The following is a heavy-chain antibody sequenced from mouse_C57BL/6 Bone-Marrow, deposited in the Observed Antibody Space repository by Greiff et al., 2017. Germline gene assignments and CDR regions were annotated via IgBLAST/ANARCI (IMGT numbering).Heavy chain of an antibody. Sequence: EVHLVESGGGLVQPGGSLKLSCAASGFTFSDYYMYWVRQTPEKRLEWVAYISNGGGSTYYPDTVKGRFTISRDNAKNTLYLQMSRLKSEDTAMYYCARDGYYGSNYYAMDDWGQGTSVTVSS. CDR3: ARDGYYGSNYYAMDD. CDR2: ISNGGGST. V-gene: IGHV5-12*01. D-gene: IGHD1-1*01. CDR1: GFTFSDYY. J-gene: IGHJ4*01.